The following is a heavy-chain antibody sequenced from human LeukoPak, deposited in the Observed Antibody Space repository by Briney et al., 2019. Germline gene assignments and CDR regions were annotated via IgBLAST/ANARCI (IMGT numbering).Heavy chain of an antibody. CDR1: GLLISTARLG. D-gene: IGHD6-19*01. Sequence: ESGPTVVKPTETRRLTLNVSGLLISTARLGVSWSRQPPVKYPERLAPIFSHDEKSYSTSLKSRLTISKDTSKSQVVLTMTNMDPVDTATYYCARIQWLTPGRDYYYYYYMDVWGKGTTVTVSS. J-gene: IGHJ6*03. CDR3: ARIQWLTPGRDYYYYYYMDV. CDR2: IFSHDEK. V-gene: IGHV2-26*01.